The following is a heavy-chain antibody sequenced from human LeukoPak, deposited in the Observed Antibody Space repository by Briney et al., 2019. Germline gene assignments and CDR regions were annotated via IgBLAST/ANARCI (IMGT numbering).Heavy chain of an antibody. V-gene: IGHV4-4*08. CDR2: TSNSVST. Sequence: SEALSLTCTVSGASISSYYWSWIRQPPGKGLEWIAFTSNSVSTNYNPSLKSRVTISLATTTKQFSLRLSSVIAAHTAVYYCVATERWLQWDNWGQGTLVTVSS. J-gene: IGHJ4*02. D-gene: IGHD5-24*01. CDR1: GASISSYY. CDR3: VATERWLQWDN.